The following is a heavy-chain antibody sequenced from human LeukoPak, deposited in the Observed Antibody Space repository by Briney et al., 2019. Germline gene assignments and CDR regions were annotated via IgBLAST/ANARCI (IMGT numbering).Heavy chain of an antibody. D-gene: IGHD6-19*01. CDR1: GYSFTSYW. V-gene: IGHV5-51*01. CDR3: ARRAGSSGWFKFDP. J-gene: IGHJ5*02. CDR2: IYPGDSDP. Sequence: GESLKISCKGSGYSFTSYWIGWARQMPGKGLEWMGIIYPGDSDPRYSPSFQGQVTITADKSISTAYLQWSSLKASDTAMYYCARRAGSSGWFKFDPWGQGTLVTVSS.